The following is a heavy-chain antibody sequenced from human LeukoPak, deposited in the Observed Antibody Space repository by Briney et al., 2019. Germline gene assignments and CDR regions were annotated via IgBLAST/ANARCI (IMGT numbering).Heavy chain of an antibody. V-gene: IGHV4-61*02. J-gene: IGHJ4*02. D-gene: IGHD6-6*01. Sequence: SETLSLTCTVSGDSISSGSYYWSWIRQPAGKGLEWIGRIFTSGSTKYNPSLKSRVTISVDTSKNQFSLRLSSVTAADTAVYYCARRHVQYSSSSDPYYFDYWGQGTLVTVSS. CDR2: IFTSGST. CDR3: ARRHVQYSSSSDPYYFDY. CDR1: GDSISSGSYY.